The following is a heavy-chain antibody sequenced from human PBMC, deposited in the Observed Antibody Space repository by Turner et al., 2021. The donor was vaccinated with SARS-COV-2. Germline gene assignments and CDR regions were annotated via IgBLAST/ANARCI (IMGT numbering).Heavy chain of an antibody. J-gene: IGHJ6*03. D-gene: IGHD2-2*02. CDR3: ARAGSSGYQLLYRERSYYYCYMDV. CDR1: GFTFSSYW. CDR2: SNSDGSST. V-gene: IGHV3-74*01. Sequence: EVQLVESGGGLVHPGGSLRLSCAASGFTFSSYWMYWVRQDPGKGLVWVSRSNSDGSSTSYADSVKGRFTISRDNAKNTLYLQMNSLRAEDTAVYYCARAGSSGYQLLYRERSYYYCYMDVWGKGTTVTVSS.